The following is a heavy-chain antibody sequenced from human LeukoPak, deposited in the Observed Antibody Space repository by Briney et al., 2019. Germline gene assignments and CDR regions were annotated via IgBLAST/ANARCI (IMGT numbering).Heavy chain of an antibody. CDR2: IYYSGST. J-gene: IGHJ4*02. Sequence: SETLSLTCTVSGGSISSYYWSWIRQPPGKGLEWIGDIYYSGSTNYNPSLKSRVTISLDTSKNHFSLKLSSVTAADTAVYYCARATPGFNYDFWSGYYTYFDYWGQGTLVTVSS. CDR3: ARATPGFNYDFWSGYYTYFDY. V-gene: IGHV4-59*01. CDR1: GGSISSYY. D-gene: IGHD3-3*01.